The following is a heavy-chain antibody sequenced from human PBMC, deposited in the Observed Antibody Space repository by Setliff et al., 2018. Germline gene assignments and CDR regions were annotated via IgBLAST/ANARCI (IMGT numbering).Heavy chain of an antibody. V-gene: IGHV4-61*02. CDR1: GGSITDENSW. D-gene: IGHD6-19*01. Sequence: TLSLTCTVSGGSITDENSWWAWIRQPAGKRPEWLGLIYIRGGTDYNPSLKSRVTISLDTSRNQFSLNLTSVTAADTAVYYCAVDHVTNIAESGYGYTRVDPWGQGIPVTVSS. CDR3: AVDHVTNIAESGYGYTRVDP. J-gene: IGHJ5*02. CDR2: IYIRGGT.